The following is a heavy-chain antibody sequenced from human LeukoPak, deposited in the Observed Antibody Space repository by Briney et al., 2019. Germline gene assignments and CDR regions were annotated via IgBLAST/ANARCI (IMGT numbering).Heavy chain of an antibody. CDR3: ARCDFWSGGYYYYGMDV. CDR2: NPNSGNT. V-gene: IGHV1-8*01. D-gene: IGHD3-3*01. Sequence: NPNSGNTGYAQRFQGRVTMTRNTSISTAYMELSSLRSEDTAVYYCARCDFWSGGYYYYGMDVWGQGTTVTVSS. J-gene: IGHJ6*02.